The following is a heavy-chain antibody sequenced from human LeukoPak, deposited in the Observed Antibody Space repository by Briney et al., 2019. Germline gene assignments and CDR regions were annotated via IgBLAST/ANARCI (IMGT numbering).Heavy chain of an antibody. CDR3: ARDLERTSGAFDI. CDR1: GGTFSSYA. J-gene: IGHJ3*02. D-gene: IGHD3-3*01. V-gene: IGHV1-69*13. CDR2: IIPIFGTA. Sequence: ASVKVSFKASGGTFSSYAISWVRQAPGQGLEWMGGIIPIFGTANYAQKFQGRVTITADESTSTAYMELSSLRSEDTAVYYCARDLERTSGAFDIWGQGTMVTVSS.